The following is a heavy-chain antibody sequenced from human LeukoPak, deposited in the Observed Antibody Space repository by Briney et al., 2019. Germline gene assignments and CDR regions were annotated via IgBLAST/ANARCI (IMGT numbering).Heavy chain of an antibody. V-gene: IGHV3-21*01. Sequence: PGGSLRLFCAASGFTFSSYSMNWVRQAPGKGLEWVSSISSSSSYIYYADSVKGRFTISRANAKNSLYLQMNSLRAEDTAVYYCARDRGGRAVAGSGWAFDIWGQGTMVTVSS. J-gene: IGHJ3*02. D-gene: IGHD6-19*01. CDR3: ARDRGGRAVAGSGWAFDI. CDR1: GFTFSSYS. CDR2: ISSSSSYI.